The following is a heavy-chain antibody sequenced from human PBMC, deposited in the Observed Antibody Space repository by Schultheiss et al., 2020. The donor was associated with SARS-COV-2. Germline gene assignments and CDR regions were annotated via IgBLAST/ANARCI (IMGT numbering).Heavy chain of an antibody. CDR3: AKARHIAAAGTVDYFDY. D-gene: IGHD6-13*01. V-gene: IGHV3-30*18. J-gene: IGHJ4*02. CDR2: ISYDGSNK. Sequence: GGSLRLSCAASGFTFSSYGMHWVRQAPGKGLEWVAVISYDGSNKYYADSVKGRFTISRDNSKNTLYLQMNSLRAEDTAVYYCAKARHIAAAGTVDYFDYWGQGTLVTVSS. CDR1: GFTFSSYG.